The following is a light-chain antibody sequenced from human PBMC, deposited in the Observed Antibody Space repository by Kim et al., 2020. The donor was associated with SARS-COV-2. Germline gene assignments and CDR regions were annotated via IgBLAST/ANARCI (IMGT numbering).Light chain of an antibody. CDR3: QQHHSFPLT. Sequence: SVGDTVTITCRASQGINSNLAWYQQRPGKAPNLLIYSAFTLHSGVPSRFSGSGSGTDFTLTITSLQPEDFATYHCQQHHSFPLTFGGGTKVDIK. CDR2: SAF. CDR1: QGINSN. V-gene: IGKV1-9*01. J-gene: IGKJ4*01.